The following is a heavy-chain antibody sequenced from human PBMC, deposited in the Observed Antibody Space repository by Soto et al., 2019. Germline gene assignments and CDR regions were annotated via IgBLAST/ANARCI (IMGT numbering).Heavy chain of an antibody. D-gene: IGHD3-10*01. CDR3: ASGKMVRGPRPQYYFYYGMDV. J-gene: IGHJ6*02. CDR1: GQTLTIYG. CDR2: IGVHNGNT. V-gene: IGHV1-18*01. Sequence: ASVKVSCKASGQTLTIYGVTWVRQAPGQGLEWMGWIGVHNGNTNYAQNFKGRVTMTTDRSTNTAYMELRSLGSGDTAVYYCASGKMVRGPRPQYYFYYGMDVWGHGTTVTVSS.